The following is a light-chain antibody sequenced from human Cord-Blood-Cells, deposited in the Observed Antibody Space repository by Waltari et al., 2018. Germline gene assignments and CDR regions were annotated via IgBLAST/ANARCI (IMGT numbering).Light chain of an antibody. V-gene: IGKV1-39*01. Sequence: DIKMTQSPSSLSASVGDRVTITCRASQSISSYLNWYKQKPGKAPKLLIYAASSLQSGVPSRFSGSGSGTDFTLTISSLQPEDFATYYCQQSYSTPITFGQGTRLEIK. J-gene: IGKJ5*01. CDR1: QSISSY. CDR2: AAS. CDR3: QQSYSTPIT.